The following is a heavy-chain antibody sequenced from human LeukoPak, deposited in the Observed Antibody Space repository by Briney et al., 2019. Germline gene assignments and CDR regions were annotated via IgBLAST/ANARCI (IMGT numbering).Heavy chain of an antibody. CDR3: ARGGIQVSGIDEFDY. Sequence: GGSLRLSCAASGFTFIDYDMHWVRQVIGKGLEWVSAIGIRGDTHYSGSVKGRFTISRENAESSLYLQMNSLRAEDTAVYYCARGGIQVSGIDEFDYWGQGTLVTVS. V-gene: IGHV3-13*01. J-gene: IGHJ4*02. CDR1: GFTFIDYD. CDR2: IGIRGDT. D-gene: IGHD6-19*01.